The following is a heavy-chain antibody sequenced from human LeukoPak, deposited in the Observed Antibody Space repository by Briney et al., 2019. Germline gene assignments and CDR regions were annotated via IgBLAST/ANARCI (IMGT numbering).Heavy chain of an antibody. CDR1: GGSISSHY. CDR2: IYYSGST. V-gene: IGHV4-59*11. D-gene: IGHD3-3*01. CDR3: AGGGVRFLEYDY. J-gene: IGHJ4*02. Sequence: PSETLSLTCTVSGGSISSHYWSWIRQPPGKGLEWIGYIYYSGSTNYNPSLKSRVTMSIDTSKNQFSLKLSSVTAADTAVYYCAGGGVRFLEYDYWGQGTLVTVSS.